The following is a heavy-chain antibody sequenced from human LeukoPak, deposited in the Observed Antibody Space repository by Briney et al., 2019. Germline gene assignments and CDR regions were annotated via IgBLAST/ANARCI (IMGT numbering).Heavy chain of an antibody. Sequence: GGSLRLSCAASGFTVSSNYMSWVRQAPGKGLEWVSAIYSGGSTYYADSVKGRFTISRDNSKNTPYLQMNSLRAEDTAVYYCARELVRGADDAFDIWGQGTMVTVSS. J-gene: IGHJ3*02. D-gene: IGHD3-10*01. CDR1: GFTVSSNY. CDR3: ARELVRGADDAFDI. V-gene: IGHV3-66*01. CDR2: IYSGGST.